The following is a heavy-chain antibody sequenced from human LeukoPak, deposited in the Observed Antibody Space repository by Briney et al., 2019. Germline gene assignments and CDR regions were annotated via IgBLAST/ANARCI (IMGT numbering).Heavy chain of an antibody. D-gene: IGHD3-22*01. Sequence: GGSLRLSCAASGFTFSSYGMHWVRQSPGKGLEWVAFIRYGGSSKYYADSVKGRFTISRDNSKNTLYLQMNSLRAEDTAVCYCARESESYDSSGSTFKYWGQGTLVTVSS. CDR2: IRYGGSSK. CDR1: GFTFSSYG. V-gene: IGHV3-30*02. J-gene: IGHJ4*02. CDR3: ARESESYDSSGSTFKY.